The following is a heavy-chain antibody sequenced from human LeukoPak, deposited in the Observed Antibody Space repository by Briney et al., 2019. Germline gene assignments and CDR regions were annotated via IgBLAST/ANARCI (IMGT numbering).Heavy chain of an antibody. CDR1: GGSISSSSYY. CDR3: ASRSASATTLVVAATPYYYYYMDV. D-gene: IGHD2-15*01. V-gene: IGHV4-39*07. J-gene: IGHJ6*03. Sequence: SETLSLTCTVSGGSISSSSYYWGWIRQPPGKGLEWIGSIYYSGSTYYNPSLKSRVTISVDTSKNQFSLKLSSVTAADTAVYYCASRSASATTLVVAATPYYYYYMDVWGKGTTVTVSS. CDR2: IYYSGST.